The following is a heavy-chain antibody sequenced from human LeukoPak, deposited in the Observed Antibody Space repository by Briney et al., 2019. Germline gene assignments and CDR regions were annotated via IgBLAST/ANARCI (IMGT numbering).Heavy chain of an antibody. Sequence: GGSLRLSCAASGFTVSSNYMSWVRQAPGKGLEWVSVLFSGGSTYYADSVKGRFTISRDNSKNTLYLQMNSLRAEDTAVYYCARWPPNAILYYFEYWGQGTLVTVSS. J-gene: IGHJ4*02. V-gene: IGHV3-53*01. D-gene: IGHD2-21*01. CDR3: ARWPPNAILYYFEY. CDR2: LFSGGST. CDR1: GFTVSSNY.